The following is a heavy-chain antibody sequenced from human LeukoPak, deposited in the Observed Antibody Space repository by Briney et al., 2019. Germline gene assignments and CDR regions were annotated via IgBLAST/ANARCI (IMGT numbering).Heavy chain of an antibody. CDR3: ARTLWYYDSSGYFI. D-gene: IGHD3-22*01. Sequence: PSETLSLTCTVSVGSISSSSYYWGWIRQPPGKGLEWIGSIYYSGSTYYNPSLKSRVTISVDMSKNQFSLKLSSVTAADTAVYYCARTLWYYDSSGYFIWGQGTMVTVSS. V-gene: IGHV4-39*01. CDR1: VGSISSSSYY. J-gene: IGHJ3*02. CDR2: IYYSGST.